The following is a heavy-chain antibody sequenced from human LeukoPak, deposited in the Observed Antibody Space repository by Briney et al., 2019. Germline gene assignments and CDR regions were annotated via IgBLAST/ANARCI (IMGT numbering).Heavy chain of an antibody. CDR2: ICSSSSYT. J-gene: IGHJ4*02. CDR3: AREGSRGIVATPFDY. Sequence: GGSLRLSCAASGFTFSDYYMSWIRQAPGKGLEWVSYICSSSSYTNYADSVKGRFTISRDNAKNSLYLQMNSLRAEDTAVYYCAREGSRGIVATPFDYWGQGTLVTVSS. CDR1: GFTFSDYY. V-gene: IGHV3-11*06. D-gene: IGHD5-12*01.